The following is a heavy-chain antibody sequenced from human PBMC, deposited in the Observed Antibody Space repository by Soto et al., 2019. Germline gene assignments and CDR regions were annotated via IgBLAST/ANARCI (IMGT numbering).Heavy chain of an antibody. CDR1: GFTFSSYA. J-gene: IGHJ6*02. CDR2: ISGSGGST. V-gene: IGHV3-23*01. CDR3: AKDRYITGTTGYYGMDV. D-gene: IGHD1-7*01. Sequence: GGSLRLSCAASGFTFSSYAMSWVRQAPGKGLEWVSAISGSGGSTYYADSVKGRFTISRDNSKNTLYLQMNSLRAEDTAVYDCAKDRYITGTTGYYGMDVWGQGTTVTVSS.